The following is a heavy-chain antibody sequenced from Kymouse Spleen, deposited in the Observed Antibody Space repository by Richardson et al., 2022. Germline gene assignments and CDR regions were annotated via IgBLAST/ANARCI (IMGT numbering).Heavy chain of an antibody. Sequence: EVQLVESGGGLVKPGGSLRLSCAASGFTFSNAWMSWVRQAPGKGLEWVGRIKSKTDGGTTDYAAPVKGRFTISRDDSKNTLYLQMNSLKTEDTAVYYCTTEITGTTRDYYYGMDVWGQGTTVTVSS. CDR1: GFTFSNAW. D-gene: IGHD1-7*01. CDR2: IKSKTDGGTT. CDR3: TTEITGTTRDYYYGMDV. J-gene: IGHJ6*02. V-gene: IGHV3-15*01.